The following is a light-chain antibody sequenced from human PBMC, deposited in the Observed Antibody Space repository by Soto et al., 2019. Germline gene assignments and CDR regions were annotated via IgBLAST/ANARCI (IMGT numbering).Light chain of an antibody. CDR1: SGHSSYA. V-gene: IGLV4-69*01. CDR2: LNSDGSH. J-gene: IGLJ1*01. Sequence: QSVLTQSPSASASLGASVKLTCTLSSGHSSYAIAWHQQQPEKGPRYLMKLNSDGSHSKGDGLPDRFSGSSSGAERYLTIYRLQSEDEAVYYCQTWGTGIHYVFGTGTKLTVL. CDR3: QTWGTGIHYV.